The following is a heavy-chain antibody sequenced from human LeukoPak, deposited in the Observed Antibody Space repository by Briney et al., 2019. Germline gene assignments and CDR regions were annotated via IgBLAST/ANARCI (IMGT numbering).Heavy chain of an antibody. V-gene: IGHV1-2*02. CDR3: ARGAYTFGFDY. CDR2: INPNSGVT. J-gene: IGHJ4*02. Sequence: ASVKVSCKASGYTFTGYYLHWVRQAPGQGLEWMGWINPNSGVTNYAQKFQGRVTMTRDTSISTAYMELSSLRSDDTAVYYCARGAYTFGFDYWGQGTLVTVSS. D-gene: IGHD5-18*01. CDR1: GYTFTGYY.